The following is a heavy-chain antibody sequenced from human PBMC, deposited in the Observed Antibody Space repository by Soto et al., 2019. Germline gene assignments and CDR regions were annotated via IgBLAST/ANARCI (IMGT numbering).Heavy chain of an antibody. V-gene: IGHV1-69*12. J-gene: IGHJ6*02. CDR2: IIPIFGTA. CDR1: GGTFSSYA. D-gene: IGHD2-2*01. CDR3: ARHVPAAGYYYGMDV. Sequence: QVQLVQSGAEVKKPGSSVKVSCKASGGTFSSYAISWVRQAPGQGLEWMRGIIPIFGTANYAQKFQGRVTITADESMSTAYMELSSLRSEDTAVYYCARHVPAAGYYYGMDVWGQGTTVTVSS.